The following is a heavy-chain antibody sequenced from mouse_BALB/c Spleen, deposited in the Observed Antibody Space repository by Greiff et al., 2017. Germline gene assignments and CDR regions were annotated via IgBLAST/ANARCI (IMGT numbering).Heavy chain of an antibody. J-gene: IGHJ2*01. Sequence: EVKLQESGPGLVKPSQSLSLTCSVTGYSIPSGYYWNWIRQFPGNKLEWMGYISYDGSNNYNPSLKNRISITRDTSKNQFFLKLNSVTTEDTATYYCASGPYYGSSRDYWGQGTTLTVSS. CDR2: ISYDGSN. CDR1: GYSIPSGYY. D-gene: IGHD1-1*01. V-gene: IGHV3-6*02. CDR3: ASGPYYGSSRDY.